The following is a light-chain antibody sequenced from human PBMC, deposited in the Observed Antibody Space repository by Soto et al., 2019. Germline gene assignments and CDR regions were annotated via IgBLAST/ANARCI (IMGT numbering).Light chain of an antibody. CDR1: QSVRSN. CDR3: QHYNNWPASLT. CDR2: GAS. Sequence: IVMTQSPATLSVSPGERATLSCRASQSVRSNLAWYQHKPGQAPRLLIYGASTRATGIPARFTGSGSGTDFTLTISILRSEDFAVYYCQHYNNWPASLTFGGGTKAEIK. V-gene: IGKV3-15*01. J-gene: IGKJ4*01.